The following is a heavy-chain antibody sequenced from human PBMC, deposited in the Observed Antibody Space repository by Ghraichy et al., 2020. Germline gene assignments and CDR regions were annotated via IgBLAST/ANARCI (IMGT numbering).Heavy chain of an antibody. D-gene: IGHD3-16*01. J-gene: IGHJ4*02. CDR1: GFTFSSYG. Sequence: SCAASGFTFSSYGMHWVRQAPGKGLEWVAVIWYDGSNKYYADSVKGRFTISRDNSKNTLYLQMNSLRAEDTAVYYCARRLGRGDLGYFDYWGQGTLVTVSS. CDR2: IWYDGSNK. V-gene: IGHV3-33*01. CDR3: ARRLGRGDLGYFDY.